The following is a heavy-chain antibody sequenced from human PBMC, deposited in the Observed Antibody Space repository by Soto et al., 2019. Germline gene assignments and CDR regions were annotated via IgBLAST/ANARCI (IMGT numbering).Heavy chain of an antibody. Sequence: QLQLQESGPGLVKPSETLSLTCTVSGGSISSSSYYWGWIRQPPGKGLEWIGSIYYSGSTYYNPSLKSRITISVDTSKNQFSLKLSSVTAADTAVYYCACTSPKYIVVVPAASELTPLMFDPWGQGTLVTVSS. V-gene: IGHV4-39*01. CDR2: IYYSGST. CDR1: GGSISSSSYY. J-gene: IGHJ5*02. CDR3: ACTSPKYIVVVPAASELTPLMFDP. D-gene: IGHD2-2*01.